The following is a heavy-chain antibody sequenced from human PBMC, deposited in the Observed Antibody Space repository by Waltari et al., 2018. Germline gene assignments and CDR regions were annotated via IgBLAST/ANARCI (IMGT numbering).Heavy chain of an antibody. CDR2: IKPDGSDK. Sequence: EVQLVESGGGLVQPGGSLRLSCAASGFTFSDFWMNWVREAPGRGLEWVGSIKPDGSDKYYVEYVKGRVSISRDNAKNARYLQMNSLRAEDTAVYYCGRSYGWAFDMSGQGTMVIVSS. CDR1: GFTFSDFW. CDR3: GRSYGWAFDM. J-gene: IGHJ3*02. D-gene: IGHD3-10*01. V-gene: IGHV3-7*01.